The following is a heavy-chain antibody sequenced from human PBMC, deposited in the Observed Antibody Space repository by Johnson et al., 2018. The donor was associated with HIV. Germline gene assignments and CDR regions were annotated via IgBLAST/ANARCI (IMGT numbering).Heavy chain of an antibody. V-gene: IGHV3-13*01. CDR2: MGTAGDT. Sequence: VQLVESGGGLVQPGGSLRLSCAASGFTFSSYDMHWVRQATGKGLEWVSTMGTAGDTYYAGSVKGRFTVSRENAKNSLYLQMNSLRAGDTAVDYCARGGSRTTIFGVDINLGGFDIWGQGTRVTVSS. CDR3: ARGGSRTTIFGVDINLGGFDI. J-gene: IGHJ3*02. D-gene: IGHD3-3*01. CDR1: GFTFSSYD.